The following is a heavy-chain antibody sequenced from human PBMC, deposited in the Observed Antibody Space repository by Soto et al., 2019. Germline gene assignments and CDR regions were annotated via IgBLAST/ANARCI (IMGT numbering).Heavy chain of an antibody. Sequence: ASVKVSCKASGYTFTSYDISWVQQAPGQVLEWMGWISAYNGNTNHAQKLQGRVTMTTDTSTSTAYMELRSLRSDDTAVYYCARDFRYYYGSGSHHDAFDIWGQGTMVTVSS. CDR3: ARDFRYYYGSGSHHDAFDI. J-gene: IGHJ3*02. V-gene: IGHV1-18*01. CDR2: ISAYNGNT. CDR1: GYTFTSYD. D-gene: IGHD3-10*01.